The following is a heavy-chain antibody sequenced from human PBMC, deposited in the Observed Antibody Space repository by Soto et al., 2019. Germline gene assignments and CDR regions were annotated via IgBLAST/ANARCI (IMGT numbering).Heavy chain of an antibody. Sequence: QVQLQESGPGLVKPSQTLSLTCTVSGGSISSGGYYWSWIRQHPGKGLERIGYIYYSGSTYYNPSLKSRVTISVDTSKNQFSLKLSSVTAADTAVYYCARTDSGYPLFDYWGQGTLVTVSS. V-gene: IGHV4-31*03. CDR3: ARTDSGYPLFDY. CDR1: GGSISSGGYY. J-gene: IGHJ4*02. D-gene: IGHD5-12*01. CDR2: IYYSGST.